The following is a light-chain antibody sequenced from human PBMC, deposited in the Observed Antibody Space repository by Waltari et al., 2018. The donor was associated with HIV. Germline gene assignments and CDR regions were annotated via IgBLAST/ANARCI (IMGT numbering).Light chain of an antibody. V-gene: IGKV3D-20*01. CDR2: DAS. CDR3: HQFGSSTSDT. CDR1: QSVSKNY. J-gene: IGKJ2*01. Sequence: EIVLTQSPATLSLSPGDRATLSCGASQSVSKNYLAWYQQKPGLAPRLLSYDASTRGTGIPDRFSGSGSGTDFTLTISRLEPEEIAVDYCHQFGSSTSDTFGQGTKLEIK.